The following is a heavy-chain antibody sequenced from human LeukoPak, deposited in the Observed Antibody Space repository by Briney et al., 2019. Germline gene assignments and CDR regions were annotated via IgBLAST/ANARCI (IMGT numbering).Heavy chain of an antibody. Sequence: TLETLSLTCTVSGGSITNYYWSWIRQPPGKGLEWIGYIYYSGSTNYNPSLKSRVTLSVDTSRNQFSLSLRSMTAADTAVYYCARTEPSGTTSHWGQGTLVTVSS. CDR3: ARTEPSGTTSH. CDR2: IYYSGST. J-gene: IGHJ4*02. V-gene: IGHV4-59*01. D-gene: IGHD1-1*01. CDR1: GGSITNYY.